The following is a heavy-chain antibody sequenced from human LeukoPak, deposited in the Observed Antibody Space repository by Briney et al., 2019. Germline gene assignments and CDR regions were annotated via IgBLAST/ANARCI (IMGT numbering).Heavy chain of an antibody. CDR1: GYTFTSYD. Sequence: ASVKVSCKASGYTFTSYDINWVRLATGQGLEWMGWMNPNSGNTGYAQKIQGRVTMTRNSSINTAYMELSSLRSEDTAVYYCARAYLGTAWGVVTAILYYFDYWAREPWSPSPQ. CDR3: ARAYLGTAWGVVTAILYYFDY. V-gene: IGHV1-8*01. D-gene: IGHD2-21*02. J-gene: IGHJ4*02. CDR2: MNPNSGNT.